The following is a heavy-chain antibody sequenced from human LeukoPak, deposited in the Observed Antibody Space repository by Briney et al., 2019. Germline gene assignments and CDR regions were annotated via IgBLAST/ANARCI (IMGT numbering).Heavy chain of an antibody. CDR3: ARDAIRGYARGFDY. Sequence: GGSLRLSCAASRFTFSSYSMNWVRQAPGKGLEWVSSISSSSSYIYYADSVKGRFTISRDNAKNSLYLQMNGLRAEDTAVYYCARDAIRGYARGFDYWGQGTLVTVSS. CDR1: RFTFSSYS. D-gene: IGHD3-10*01. V-gene: IGHV3-21*01. J-gene: IGHJ4*02. CDR2: ISSSSSYI.